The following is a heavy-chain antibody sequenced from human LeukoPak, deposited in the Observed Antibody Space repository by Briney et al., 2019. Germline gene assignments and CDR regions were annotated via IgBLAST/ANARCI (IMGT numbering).Heavy chain of an antibody. V-gene: IGHV3-48*01. CDR3: AREPPYSNSWTDFDY. CDR2: ITISTSTK. Sequence: PSETLSLTCTVSGYSISNGYYWGWVRQAPGKGLEWVSYITISTSTKYYADSVKGRFTIFRDNARNSVSLQMDTLRAEDTAVYYCAREPPYSNSWTDFDYWGQGTLVTVSS. CDR1: GYSISNGYY. J-gene: IGHJ4*02. D-gene: IGHD6-13*01.